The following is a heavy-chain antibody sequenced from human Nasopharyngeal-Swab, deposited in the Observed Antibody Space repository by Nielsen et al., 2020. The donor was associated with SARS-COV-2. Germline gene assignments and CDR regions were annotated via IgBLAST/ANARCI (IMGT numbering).Heavy chain of an antibody. CDR3: ARSLYYYYDSSGYSL. V-gene: IGHV3-23*01. D-gene: IGHD3-22*01. CDR2: ISGSGGST. J-gene: IGHJ4*02. Sequence: GGSLRLSCAASGFTFSSYAMSWVRQAPGKGLEWVSAISGSGGSTYYADSVKGRFTISRDNSKNTLYLQMNSLRAEDTAVYYCARSLYYYYDSSGYSLWGQGTLVTVSS. CDR1: GFTFSSYA.